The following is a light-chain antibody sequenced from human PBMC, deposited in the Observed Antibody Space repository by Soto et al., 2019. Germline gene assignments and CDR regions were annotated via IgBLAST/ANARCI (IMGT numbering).Light chain of an antibody. V-gene: IGKV3-20*01. CDR2: GAS. CDR3: QQYGSSR. Sequence: EVVLTQSAGSLSLSPGERGTLSCRASQSVSSSYLAWNQQRLGQAPRLLIYGASSRATGIPDRFSGSGSGTDFSRTISRLEPEDFDVYYCQQYGSSRFGAGTKVGIK. J-gene: IGKJ3*01. CDR1: QSVSSSY.